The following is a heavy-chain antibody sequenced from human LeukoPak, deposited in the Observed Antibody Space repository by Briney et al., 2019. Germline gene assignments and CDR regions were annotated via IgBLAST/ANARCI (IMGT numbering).Heavy chain of an antibody. CDR1: GYTFTGYY. CDR3: ASWDNVVVPVAMYGWPDP. Sequence: ASVKVSCKASGYTFTGYYMHWVRQAPGQGLEWMGWINPNNGDTKYAQKFQGRVTMTRDTSIRTAYLELSSLRSDDTAVYYCASWDNVVVPVAMYGWPDPWGQGTLVTVSS. J-gene: IGHJ5*02. CDR2: INPNNGDT. V-gene: IGHV1-2*02. D-gene: IGHD2-2*01.